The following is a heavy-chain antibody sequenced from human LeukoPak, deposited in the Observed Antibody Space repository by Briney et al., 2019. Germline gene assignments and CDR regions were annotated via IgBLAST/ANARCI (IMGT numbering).Heavy chain of an antibody. V-gene: IGHV4-31*03. CDR3: ARYRFGDSPRYILDY. CDR1: GGSISSGDYY. J-gene: IGHJ4*02. CDR2: IYYSGST. Sequence: PSQTLSLTCTVSGGSISSGDYYWSWIRQHPGKGLEWIGYIYYSGSTYYNLSLKSRLTISVDTSKNQFSLKVSSVTAADTAVYYCARYRFGDSPRYILDYWGQGTLVFVSS. D-gene: IGHD4-17*01.